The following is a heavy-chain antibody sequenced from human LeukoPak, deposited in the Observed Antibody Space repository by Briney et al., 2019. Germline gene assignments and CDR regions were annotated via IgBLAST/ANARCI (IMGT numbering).Heavy chain of an antibody. CDR1: GGSISSGGYY. CDR3: ARGCWNYYDSSGYFTEDNWFDP. CDR2: IYYSGST. V-gene: IGHV4-31*03. D-gene: IGHD3-22*01. Sequence: SETLSLTCTVSGGSISSGGYYWSWIRQHPGTGLEWIGYIYYSGSTYYNPSLKSRVTISVDTSKNQFSLKLSSVTAADTAVYYCARGCWNYYDSSGYFTEDNWFDPWGQGTLVTVSS. J-gene: IGHJ5*02.